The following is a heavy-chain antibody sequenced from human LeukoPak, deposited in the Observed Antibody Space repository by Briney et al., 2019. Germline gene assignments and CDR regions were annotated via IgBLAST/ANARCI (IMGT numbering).Heavy chain of an antibody. V-gene: IGHV4-59*08. J-gene: IGHJ4*02. D-gene: IGHD4-17*01. CDR3: ARLATYGDFSD. CDR1: GDSIRGYY. Sequence: SETLSLTCTVSGDSIRGYYWSWVRQPPGKGLEWIGYIFHTGSTKYNPSLESRVTISIDTSRNQFSLRLRSVTAADTAVYYCARLATYGDFSDWGQGTLVTVSS. CDR2: IFHTGST.